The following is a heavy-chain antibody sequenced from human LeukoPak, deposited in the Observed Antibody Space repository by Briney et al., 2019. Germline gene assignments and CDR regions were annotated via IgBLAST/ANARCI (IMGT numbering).Heavy chain of an antibody. CDR3: AREGGDITMGDYGYLDY. Sequence: GGSLRLSCAASGFTYSIYDMNWVRQAPGKGLEWLSYISSSGSTKYYADSVKGRFTISRDNAKNSLYLQMNRLRAEDTAVYYCAREGGDITMGDYGYLDYWGQGTLVTVSS. J-gene: IGHJ4*02. CDR1: GFTYSIYD. V-gene: IGHV3-48*03. D-gene: IGHD4-17*01. CDR2: ISSSGSTK.